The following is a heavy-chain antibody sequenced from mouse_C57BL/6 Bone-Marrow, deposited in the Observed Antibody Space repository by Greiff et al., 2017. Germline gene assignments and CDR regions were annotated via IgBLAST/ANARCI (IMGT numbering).Heavy chain of an antibody. Sequence: QVQLQQSGPGLVQPSQSLSITCTVSGFSLTSYGVHWVRQSPGKGLEWLGVIWSGGSTDYNAAFISRLSISKDNSKSQVFFKMNSLQADDTAIYYCARNSEGGDYYAMDYWGQGTSVTVSS. CDR2: IWSGGST. J-gene: IGHJ4*01. CDR1: GFSLTSYG. CDR3: ARNSEGGDYYAMDY. V-gene: IGHV2-2*01.